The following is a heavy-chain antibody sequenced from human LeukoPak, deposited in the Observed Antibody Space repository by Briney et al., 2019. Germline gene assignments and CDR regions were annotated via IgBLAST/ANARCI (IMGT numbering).Heavy chain of an antibody. CDR3: ARDRADTLIVLCGGDCNGLDY. CDR1: GFTFSSYA. Sequence: PGGSLRLSCAASGFTFSSYAMHWVRQAPGKGLEWVAVISYDGSNKYYADSVKGRFTISRDNSKNTLYLQMNSLRAEDTAVYYCARDRADTLIVLCGGDCNGLDYWGQGTLVTVSS. CDR2: ISYDGSNK. D-gene: IGHD2-21*01. J-gene: IGHJ4*02. V-gene: IGHV3-30-3*01.